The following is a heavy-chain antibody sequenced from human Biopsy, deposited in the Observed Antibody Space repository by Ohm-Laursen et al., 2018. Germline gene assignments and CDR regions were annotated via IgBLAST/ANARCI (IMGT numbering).Heavy chain of an antibody. V-gene: IGHV3-66*01. J-gene: IGHJ4*02. Sequence: SLRLSCAATGFTVSSNYMAWVRQAPGKGLEWVSVFYSGSGAFYADSARGRFAISRDDSKNTLDLQMNSLRAEDTAVYYCAKDDGGRYRGYWGQGTLVTVSS. CDR3: AKDDGGRYRGY. CDR1: GFTVSSNY. D-gene: IGHD3-16*02. CDR2: FYSGSGA.